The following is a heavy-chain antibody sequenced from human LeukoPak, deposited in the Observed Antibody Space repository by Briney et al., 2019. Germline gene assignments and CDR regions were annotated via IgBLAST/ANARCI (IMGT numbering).Heavy chain of an antibody. J-gene: IGHJ4*02. D-gene: IGHD6-6*01. CDR1: GYTFSGYY. CDR2: INPNSGGT. Sequence: ASVKVSCKASGYTFSGYYMHWVRQAPGQGLEWMGWINPNSGGTNYAQKFQGRVTMTRDTSISTAYMELSRLRSDDTAVYYCARAGSIAARHFDYWGQGTLVTVSS. V-gene: IGHV1-2*02. CDR3: ARAGSIAARHFDY.